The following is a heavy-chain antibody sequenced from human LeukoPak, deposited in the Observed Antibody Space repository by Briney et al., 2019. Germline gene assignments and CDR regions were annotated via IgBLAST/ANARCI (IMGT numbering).Heavy chain of an antibody. Sequence: GSLRLSWAASGFTVSSYWMSWVRQPPGKGLEWIGSIHYSGRTCHNPSLKSRVIIFIDTSKNHFSLQLTSVTAADTAVYYCSRHRGPTGPDSWGQGTLVTVSA. V-gene: IGHV4-39*01. CDR2: IHYSGRT. CDR1: GFTVSSYW. CDR3: SRHRGPTGPDS. J-gene: IGHJ4*02. D-gene: IGHD1-14*01.